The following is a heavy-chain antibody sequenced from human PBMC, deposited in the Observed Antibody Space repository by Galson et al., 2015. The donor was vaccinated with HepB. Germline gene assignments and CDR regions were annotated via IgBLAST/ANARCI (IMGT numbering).Heavy chain of an antibody. CDR3: ARVHPEYTSGWYRQALDYFDS. V-gene: IGHV3-20*04. D-gene: IGHD6-19*01. J-gene: IGHJ4*02. CDR1: GFTFSYYA. CDR2: SNWNGGNT. Sequence: SLRLSCAASGFTFSYYAMSWVRQAPGKGLEWVAGSNWNGGNTGYADSVKGRFTVARDNARNTVSLQMSSLTADDSPVYFCARVHPEYTSGWYRQALDYFDSGGQGTLVAVSP.